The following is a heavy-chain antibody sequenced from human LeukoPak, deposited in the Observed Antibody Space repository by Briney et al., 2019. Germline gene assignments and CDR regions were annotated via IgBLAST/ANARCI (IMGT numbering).Heavy chain of an antibody. D-gene: IGHD3-22*01. CDR2: IIPIFGTA. V-gene: IGHV1-69*05. CDR3: ARGFTTTKKQNAFDI. CDR1: GGTFSSYA. Sequence: SVKVSCKASGGTFSSYAISWVRQAPGQGLEWMGRIIPIFGTANYAQKFQGRVTITTDESTSTAYMELSSLRSEDTAVYYCARGFTTTKKQNAFDIWGQGTVVTVSS. J-gene: IGHJ3*02.